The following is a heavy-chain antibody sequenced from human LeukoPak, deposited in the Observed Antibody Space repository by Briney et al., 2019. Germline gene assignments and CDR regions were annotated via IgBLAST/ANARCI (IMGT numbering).Heavy chain of an antibody. D-gene: IGHD3-9*01. CDR2: ITTGGDTT. V-gene: IGHV3-23*01. CDR3: ARVRHDILTGYSFDY. CDR1: GITFSRLP. Sequence: GGSLRLSCAVSGITFSRLPMTWVRQAPGKGLQWVSAITTGGDTTFYADSVKGRFTISRDNSKNTLYLQMNSLTAEDAAVYYCARVRHDILTGYSFDYWGQGTLVTVSS. J-gene: IGHJ4*02.